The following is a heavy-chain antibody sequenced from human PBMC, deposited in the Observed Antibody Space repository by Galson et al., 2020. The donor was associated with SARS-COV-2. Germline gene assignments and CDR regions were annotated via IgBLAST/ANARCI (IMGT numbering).Heavy chain of an antibody. CDR3: ATLSPSGNFLDH. CDR1: GYTLNELS. D-gene: IGHD1-26*01. Sequence: ASVKVSCKVSGYTLNELSIHWVRQAPGKGLEWMGGFDPENGETIYAQKFQGRVTMTEDTSADTTYMELSSLRSEDTAVYYCATLSPSGNFLDHWGQGTLVIVSS. J-gene: IGHJ4*02. V-gene: IGHV1-24*01. CDR2: FDPENGET.